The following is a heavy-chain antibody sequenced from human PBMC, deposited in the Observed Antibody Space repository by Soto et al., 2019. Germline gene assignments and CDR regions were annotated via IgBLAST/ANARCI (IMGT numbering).Heavy chain of an antibody. J-gene: IGHJ4*02. Sequence: SETLSLTCAVYGGSXSGYYWSWIRQPPGKGLEWIGEINHSGSTNYNPSLKSRVTISVDTSKNQFSLKLSSVTAADTAVYYCARRYGYSLDYWGQGTLVTVSS. CDR3: ARRYGYSLDY. V-gene: IGHV4-34*01. CDR2: INHSGST. D-gene: IGHD1-1*01. CDR1: GGSXSGYY.